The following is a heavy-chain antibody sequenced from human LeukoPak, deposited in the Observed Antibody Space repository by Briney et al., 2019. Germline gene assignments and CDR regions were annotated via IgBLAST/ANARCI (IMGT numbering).Heavy chain of an antibody. CDR1: GGSMNTSSYY. D-gene: IGHD3-10*01. CDR2: IYHSRST. Sequence: PSETLSLIRTVSGGSMNTSSYYWGWIRQRPGKGLEWIGSIYHSRSTYYNASLKSRATTSADTSKNQFSLKLSSVTAADTAVYYCARHRWMEVYGSGSYYVDYWGQGTLVTVSS. J-gene: IGHJ4*02. V-gene: IGHV4-39*01. CDR3: ARHRWMEVYGSGSYYVDY.